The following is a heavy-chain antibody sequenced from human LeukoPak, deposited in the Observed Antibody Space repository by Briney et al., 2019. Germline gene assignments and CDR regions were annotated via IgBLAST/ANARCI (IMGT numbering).Heavy chain of an antibody. CDR1: GFTFSTYS. CDR3: ARRTMIVVVPTADY. Sequence: GSLRLSCAASGFTFSTYSMNWIRQPPGKGLEWIGSIYYSGSTYYNPSLKSRVTISVDTSKNQFSLKLSSVTAADTAVYYCARRTMIVVVPTADYWGQGTLVTVSS. V-gene: IGHV4-39*01. J-gene: IGHJ4*02. CDR2: IYYSGST. D-gene: IGHD3-22*01.